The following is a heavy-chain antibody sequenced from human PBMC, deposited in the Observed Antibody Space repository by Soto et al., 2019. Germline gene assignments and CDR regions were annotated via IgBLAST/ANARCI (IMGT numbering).Heavy chain of an antibody. D-gene: IGHD3-16*01. V-gene: IGHV3-7*03. CDR2: INPDGSVG. CDR1: GFTFSTYW. J-gene: IGHJ4*02. Sequence: EVQLLGSGGGLVQPGGSLRLSCVASGFTFSTYWMNWVRQAPGMGLEWVANINPDGSVGTYVDSVKGRFTTSGDNAKNSLYLQMNSLRADDTAVCFCAGWGGHDYNYWGQGILVTVSS. CDR3: AGWGGHDYNY.